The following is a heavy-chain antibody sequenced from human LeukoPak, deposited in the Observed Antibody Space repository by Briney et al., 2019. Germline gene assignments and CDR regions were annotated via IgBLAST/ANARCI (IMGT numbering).Heavy chain of an antibody. CDR2: ITWAGGST. CDR3: ARVVDHDYSDYYLDY. V-gene: IGHV3-43*01. CDR1: GFTFDDYT. Sequence: GGSLRLSCAASGFTFDDYTMHWVRQAPGKGLEWVSLITWAGGSTYYADSVKGRFTISRDNSKNTLYLQMNSLRAEDTAVYYCARVVDHDYSDYYLDYWGQGTLVTVSS. J-gene: IGHJ4*02. D-gene: IGHD4-11*01.